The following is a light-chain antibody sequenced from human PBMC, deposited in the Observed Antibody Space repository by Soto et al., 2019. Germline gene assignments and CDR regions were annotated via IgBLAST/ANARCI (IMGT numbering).Light chain of an antibody. CDR2: DAS. Sequence: EIVSTQSPATLSLSPGERATLSCRASQSVSSYLAWYQQKPGQAPRLLIYDASNRATGIPARFSGSGSGTDFNFTISRLEPEDFAVYYCQQRNIWPPVTFGQGTRLEIK. CDR1: QSVSSY. CDR3: QQRNIWPPVT. J-gene: IGKJ5*01. V-gene: IGKV3-11*01.